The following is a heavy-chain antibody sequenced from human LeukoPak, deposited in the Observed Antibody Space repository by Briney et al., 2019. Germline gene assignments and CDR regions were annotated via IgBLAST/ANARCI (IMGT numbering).Heavy chain of an antibody. D-gene: IGHD5-24*01. V-gene: IGHV6-1*01. CDR1: GDSVSSNSAA. J-gene: IGHJ5*02. CDR3: ASSRIGQHNYNWFDP. CDR2: TYYRPKLYN. Sequence: SQTLSLTCAISGDSVSSNSAAWNWIRQSPSRGLEWLGRTYYRPKLYNDYTVSVKRRITINQNTSKNQFYQQQNSVTPEGTAVYYCASSRIGQHNYNWFDPWGQGTLVTVSS.